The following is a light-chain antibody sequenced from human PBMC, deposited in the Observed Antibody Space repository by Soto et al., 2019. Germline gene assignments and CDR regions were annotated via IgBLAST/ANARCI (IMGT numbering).Light chain of an antibody. J-gene: IGLJ2*01. CDR3: QSYDSSLSGYVV. Sequence: QSVLTQPPSVSGAPGQRVTISCTGSSSNIGAGYDVQWYQQLPGTAPKLLIYGNSNRPSGVPDRFSGSKSGTSASLAITGLQAEDEADHHCQSYDSSLSGYVVFGGGTQLTVL. V-gene: IGLV1-40*01. CDR2: GNS. CDR1: SSNIGAGYD.